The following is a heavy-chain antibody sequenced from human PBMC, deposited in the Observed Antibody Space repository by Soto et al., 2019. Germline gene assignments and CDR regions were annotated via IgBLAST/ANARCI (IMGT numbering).Heavy chain of an antibody. V-gene: IGHV3-30*18. Sequence: QVQLVESGGGVVQPGRSLRLSCAASGFTFSSYGMHWVRQAPGKGLEWVAVISYDGSNKYYADSVKGRFTISRDNSKNTRYLQMNSLRAEDTAVYYCAKDGGVTAILNTRLYYYYGMDVWGQGTTVTVSS. D-gene: IGHD2-21*02. CDR1: GFTFSSYG. J-gene: IGHJ6*02. CDR3: AKDGGVTAILNTRLYYYYGMDV. CDR2: ISYDGSNK.